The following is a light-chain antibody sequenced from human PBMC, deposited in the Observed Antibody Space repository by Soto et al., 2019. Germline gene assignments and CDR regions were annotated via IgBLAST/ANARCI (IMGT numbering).Light chain of an antibody. Sequence: DIQMTQSPCTLSASVEDRVTITCRASQSISSWLAWYQQKPGKAPKLLIYDASSLESGVPSRFSGSGSGTEFTLTISSLQPDDFAPYYCQQYNSYSLTIGGGTKVEIK. CDR3: QQYNSYSLT. CDR2: DAS. J-gene: IGKJ4*01. CDR1: QSISSW. V-gene: IGKV1-5*01.